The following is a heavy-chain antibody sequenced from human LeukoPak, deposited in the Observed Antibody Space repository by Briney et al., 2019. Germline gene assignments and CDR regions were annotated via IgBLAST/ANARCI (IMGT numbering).Heavy chain of an antibody. CDR1: GFTFSSFW. CDR3: ARKGNAFDI. Sequence: GGSLRLSCAASGFTFSSFWMHWVRQAPGKGLVWVSRINTDGSSTDYADSVKGRFTISRDNAKNTLYLQMNSLRAEDTAVYYCARKGNAFDIWGQGTMVTVSS. J-gene: IGHJ3*02. CDR2: INTDGSST. D-gene: IGHD3-10*01. V-gene: IGHV3-74*01.